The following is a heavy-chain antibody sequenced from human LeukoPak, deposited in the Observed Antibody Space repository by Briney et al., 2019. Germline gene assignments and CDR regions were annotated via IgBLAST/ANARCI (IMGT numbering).Heavy chain of an antibody. V-gene: IGHV3-23*01. CDR3: AKDDDWGRYKH. CDR2: ISPSGGIT. D-gene: IGHD3-16*01. CDR1: GFTFSSHG. Sequence: GGSLRLSCAASGFTFSSHGRNWVRQGPGKGLEWVSGISPSGGITYYTDTVKGRFTISRDNSKNTQSLQMNSLRAEDTAVYYCAKDDDWGRYKHWGQGTLVTVSS. J-gene: IGHJ1*01.